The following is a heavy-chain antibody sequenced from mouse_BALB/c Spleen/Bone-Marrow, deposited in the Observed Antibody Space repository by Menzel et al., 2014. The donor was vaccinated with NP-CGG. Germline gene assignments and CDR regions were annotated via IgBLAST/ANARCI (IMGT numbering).Heavy chain of an antibody. Sequence: EVKLVESGGGLVQPGGSLKLSCTASGFDFSRYWMSWVRQAPGKGLQWIGEISPESSTVNYTPSLKDKFIISRDNAKNALYLQVSKVRSEDTALYYCTRLTYYGLSDYWGQGTTLTVSS. CDR3: TRLTYYGLSDY. D-gene: IGHD1-2*01. J-gene: IGHJ2*01. CDR1: GFDFSRYW. V-gene: IGHV4-1*02. CDR2: ISPESSTV.